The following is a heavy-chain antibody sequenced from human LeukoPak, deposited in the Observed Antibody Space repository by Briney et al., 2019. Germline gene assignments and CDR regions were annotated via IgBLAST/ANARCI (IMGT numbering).Heavy chain of an antibody. CDR1: GGSISSYY. Sequence: SETLSLTCTVSGGSISSYYWSWIRQPPGKGLEWVGYIYYSGSTNYNPSLKSRVTISVDTSKNQFSLKLSSVTAADTAVYYCARGNGRADYYDFWSGYYKEGHFDYWGRGTLVTVSS. CDR3: ARGNGRADYYDFWSGYYKEGHFDY. V-gene: IGHV4-59*12. CDR2: IYYSGST. D-gene: IGHD3-3*01. J-gene: IGHJ4*02.